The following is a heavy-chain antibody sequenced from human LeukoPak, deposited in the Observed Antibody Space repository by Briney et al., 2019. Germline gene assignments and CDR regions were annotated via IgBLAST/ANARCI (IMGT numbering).Heavy chain of an antibody. CDR3: TREGINYYGSGSPDY. D-gene: IGHD3-10*01. CDR2: IKQDGSEK. J-gene: IGHJ4*02. V-gene: IGHV3-7*05. Sequence: GGSLRLSCAASGFTFSSYRMSWVRQAPGKGLEWVANIKQDGSEKYYVDSVKGRFTISRDNAKNSLYLQMNSLRAEDTAVYYCTREGINYYGSGSPDYWGQGTLVTVSS. CDR1: GFTFSSYR.